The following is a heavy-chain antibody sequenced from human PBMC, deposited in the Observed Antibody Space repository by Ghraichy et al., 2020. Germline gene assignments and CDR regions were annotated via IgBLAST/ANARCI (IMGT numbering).Heavy chain of an antibody. Sequence: SETLSLTCAVYGGSFSGYYWSWIRQPPGKGLEWIGEINHSGSTNYNPSLKSRVTISVDTSKNQFSLKLSSVTAADTAVYYCARGLSMVRGANWFDPWGQETLVTVSS. CDR3: ARGLSMVRGANWFDP. CDR2: INHSGST. D-gene: IGHD3-10*01. J-gene: IGHJ5*02. V-gene: IGHV4-34*01. CDR1: GGSFSGYY.